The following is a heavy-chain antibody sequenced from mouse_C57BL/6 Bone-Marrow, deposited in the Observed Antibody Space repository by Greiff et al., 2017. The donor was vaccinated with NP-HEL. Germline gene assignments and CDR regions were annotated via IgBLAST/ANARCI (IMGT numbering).Heavy chain of an antibody. D-gene: IGHD3-2*02. CDR3: ARHGPAQATPFAY. Sequence: QVQLKESGPGLVAPSQSLSITCTVSGFSLTSYGVHWVRQPPGKGLEWLVVIWSDGSTTYNSALKSRLSISKDNSKSQVFLKMNSPQTDDTAMYYCARHGPAQATPFAYWGQGTLVTVSA. CDR2: IWSDGST. V-gene: IGHV2-6-1*01. CDR1: GFSLTSYG. J-gene: IGHJ3*01.